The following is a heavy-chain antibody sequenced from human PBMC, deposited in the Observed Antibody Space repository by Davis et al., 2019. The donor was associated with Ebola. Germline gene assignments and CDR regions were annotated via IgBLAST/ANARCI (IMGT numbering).Heavy chain of an antibody. Sequence: GESLKISCAASGFTFSSYGMHWVRQAPGTGLEWVAVIWYDGSNKYYADSVKGRFTISRDNSKNTLYLQMNSLRVEDTAVYYCARDTIRSYRYFDYWGQGALVTVSS. D-gene: IGHD1-26*01. J-gene: IGHJ4*02. V-gene: IGHV3-33*01. CDR1: GFTFSSYG. CDR2: IWYDGSNK. CDR3: ARDTIRSYRYFDY.